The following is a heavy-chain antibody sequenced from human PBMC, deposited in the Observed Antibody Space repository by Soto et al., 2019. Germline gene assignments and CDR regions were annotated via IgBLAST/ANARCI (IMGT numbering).Heavy chain of an antibody. CDR3: ATSRRGSSWYHYYYGMDV. Sequence: EVQLVQSGAEVKKPGESLKISCKGSGYSFTSYWIGWVRQMPGKGLEWMGIIYPGDSDTRYSPSFQGQVTISADKSIXTXSLQWSSLKASDTAMYYCATSRRGSSWYHYYYGMDVWGQGTTVTVSS. J-gene: IGHJ6*02. CDR2: IYPGDSDT. D-gene: IGHD6-13*01. V-gene: IGHV5-51*03. CDR1: GYSFTSYW.